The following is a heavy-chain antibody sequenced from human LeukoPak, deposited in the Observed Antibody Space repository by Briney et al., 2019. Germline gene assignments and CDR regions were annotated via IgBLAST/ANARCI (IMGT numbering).Heavy chain of an antibody. V-gene: IGHV1-69*13. CDR1: GDNFRSYA. J-gene: IGHJ4*02. Sequence: ASVKVSCKASGDNFRSYALTWVRQAPGQGLEWMAVTVPSIETVYYAQKFQGRVTITADESTSTAYMELSSLRSEDTAVYYCARGTLDGDYGFYWGQGTLVTVSS. D-gene: IGHD4-17*01. CDR2: TVPSIETV. CDR3: ARGTLDGDYGFY.